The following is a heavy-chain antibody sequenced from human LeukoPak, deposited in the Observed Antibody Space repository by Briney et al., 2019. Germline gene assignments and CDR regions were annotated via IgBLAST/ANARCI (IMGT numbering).Heavy chain of an antibody. CDR3: ARDYACYYDSSGYH. J-gene: IGHJ4*02. V-gene: IGHV3-11*01. Sequence: GGSLRLSCAASGFTFSDYYMSWIRQAPAKGLELVSYISSSGSTIYYADSLKGRFTISRDNAKNSLYLQMNSLRAEDTDVYYCARDYACYYDSSGYHWGQGTLVTVSS. CDR2: ISSSGSTI. D-gene: IGHD3-22*01. CDR1: GFTFSDYY.